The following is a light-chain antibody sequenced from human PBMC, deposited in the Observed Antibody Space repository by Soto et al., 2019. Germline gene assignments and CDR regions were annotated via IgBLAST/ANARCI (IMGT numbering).Light chain of an antibody. J-gene: IGLJ1*01. CDR2: DVS. CDR3: NSYTTSGTSV. Sequence: QSALTQSASVSGSPGQSVTISCTGTSSDVGGSDFVSWYQQHPDKAPKLIIYDVSDRPSGVSDRFSGSKSGNTASLTISGLQAEDEADYYCNSYTTSGTSVFGTGTKVSVL. V-gene: IGLV2-14*03. CDR1: SSDVGGSDF.